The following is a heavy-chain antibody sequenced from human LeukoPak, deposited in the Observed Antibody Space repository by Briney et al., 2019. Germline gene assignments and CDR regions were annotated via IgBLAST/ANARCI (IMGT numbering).Heavy chain of an antibody. CDR1: GYTFTSYG. V-gene: IGHV1-18*01. Sequence: ASVKVSCXASGYTFTSYGISWVRQAPGQGLGWMGWISANNGNTNYAEKLQGRVTMTTDTSTRTAYMELRSLRSDDTAVYYCARGYYDGSGYYVYWGQGTLVTVSS. J-gene: IGHJ4*02. D-gene: IGHD3-22*01. CDR2: ISANNGNT. CDR3: ARGYYDGSGYYVY.